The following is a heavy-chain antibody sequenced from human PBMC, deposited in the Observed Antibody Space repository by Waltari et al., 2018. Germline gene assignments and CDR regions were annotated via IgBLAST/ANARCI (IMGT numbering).Heavy chain of an antibody. CDR3: ARALRYCSGGSCSPAFDY. D-gene: IGHD2-15*01. CDR2: NYTSGST. J-gene: IGHJ4*02. CDR1: AGATSSYY. Sequence: QVQLQESGPGLVKPSETLSPTCHVSAGATSSYYVSWTRQPPGHGLGWLRYNYTSGSTNYNPSLKRRVTISVDTSKNQFSLKLSSVTAADTAVYYCARALRYCSGGSCSPAFDYWGQGTLVTVSS. V-gene: IGHV4-4*09.